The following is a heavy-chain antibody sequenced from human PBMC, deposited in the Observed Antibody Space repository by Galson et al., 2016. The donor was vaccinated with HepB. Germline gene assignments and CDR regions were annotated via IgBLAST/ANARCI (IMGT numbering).Heavy chain of an antibody. Sequence: SLRLSCAASGFRFSDYYMNWVRQAPGKGLEWVSYISNSGSRTFYADSVKGRFTISRDNAQNSLYLQMNSLTAEDTAVYYCARSELGGGDAFDVWGQGTMLTVSS. D-gene: IGHD7-27*01. CDR3: ARSELGGGDAFDV. CDR1: GFRFSDYY. J-gene: IGHJ3*01. CDR2: ISNSGSRT. V-gene: IGHV3-11*01.